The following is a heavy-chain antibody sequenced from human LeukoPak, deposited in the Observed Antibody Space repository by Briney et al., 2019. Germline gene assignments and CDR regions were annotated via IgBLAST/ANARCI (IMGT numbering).Heavy chain of an antibody. CDR1: GFTFRSYS. CDR2: ISSSRSYI. CDR3: ASSPYYYGSGSPPSGMDV. Sequence: GGSLRLSCAASGFTFRSYSMNWVRQAPGKGLEWVSSISSSRSYIYYPDSVKGRFTISRDNAKNSLSLQMNSLRAEDTAVYYCASSPYYYGSGSPPSGMDVWGKGTTVTVSS. V-gene: IGHV3-21*01. D-gene: IGHD3-10*01. J-gene: IGHJ6*04.